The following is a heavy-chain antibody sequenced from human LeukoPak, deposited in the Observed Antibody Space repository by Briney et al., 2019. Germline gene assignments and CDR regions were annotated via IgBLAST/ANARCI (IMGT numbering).Heavy chain of an antibody. D-gene: IGHD5-24*01. J-gene: IGHJ4*02. Sequence: PGESLRLSCAASGFTFSSYWMHWVRQAPGKGLVWVSRINSDGSSTSYADSVKGRFTISRDNAKNTLNLQMNSLRAEDTAVYYCARDRRDGYNFNYWGQGTLVTVSS. CDR2: INSDGSST. CDR1: GFTFSSYW. V-gene: IGHV3-74*01. CDR3: ARDRRDGYNFNY.